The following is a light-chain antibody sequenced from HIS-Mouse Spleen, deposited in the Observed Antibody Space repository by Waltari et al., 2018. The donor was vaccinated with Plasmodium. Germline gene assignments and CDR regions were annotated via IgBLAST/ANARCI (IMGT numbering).Light chain of an antibody. CDR2: EDS. Sequence: SYELTQPPSVSVSPGQTARITCSGDALPKKYAYWDQQKSGQAPVLVIYEDSKRPSGIPGRFSGARSGRMATLTISGAQVEDEADYYCYSTDSSGNHRVFGGGTKLTVL. CDR1: ALPKKY. CDR3: YSTDSSGNHRV. V-gene: IGLV3-10*01. J-gene: IGLJ3*02.